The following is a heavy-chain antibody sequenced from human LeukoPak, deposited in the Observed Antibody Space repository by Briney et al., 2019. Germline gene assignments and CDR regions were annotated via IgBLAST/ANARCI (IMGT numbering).Heavy chain of an antibody. J-gene: IGHJ3*01. Sequence: GGSLRLSCAASGFPFDEHAMHWVRQAPGKGLEWVSGISYSSETIGYVDSVKGRFTISRDNVRKSLYLQMNSLRIEDAALYYCAKDRGGGSQLGDAYDVWGQGTMVSVSS. V-gene: IGHV3-9*01. CDR1: GFPFDEHA. CDR3: AKDRGGGSQLGDAYDV. CDR2: ISYSSETI. D-gene: IGHD5-24*01.